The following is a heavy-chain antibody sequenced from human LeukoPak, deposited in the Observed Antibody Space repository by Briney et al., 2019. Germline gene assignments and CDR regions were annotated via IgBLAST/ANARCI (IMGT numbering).Heavy chain of an antibody. Sequence: GGSLRLSCAASGFAFDDYVMHWVRQTPDKGLEWVSLITGDGGTAYYADSVRGRFSISRDNSRNALYLQMNSLRTEDTAFYYCAKDSTVARLHRFDPWGQGTLVTVSS. CDR3: AKDSTVARLHRFDP. J-gene: IGHJ5*02. CDR1: GFAFDDYV. D-gene: IGHD4-23*01. V-gene: IGHV3-43*02. CDR2: ITGDGGTA.